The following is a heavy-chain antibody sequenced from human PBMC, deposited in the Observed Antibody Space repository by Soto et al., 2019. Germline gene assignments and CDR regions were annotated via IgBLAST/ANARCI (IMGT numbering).Heavy chain of an antibody. J-gene: IGHJ5*02. D-gene: IGHD6-13*01. CDR2: IYYSGST. CDR3: ARHIAPSRDSSGWYVRKPNCFAP. V-gene: IGHV4-39*01. CDR1: GGSISSSSYY. Sequence: PSETLSLTCTVSGGSISSSSYYWGWIRQPPGKGLEWIGSIYYSGSTYYNPSLKSRVTISVDTSKNQFSLKLSSVTAADTAVYYCARHIAPSRDSSGWYVRKPNCFAPWGQGTLVNVSS.